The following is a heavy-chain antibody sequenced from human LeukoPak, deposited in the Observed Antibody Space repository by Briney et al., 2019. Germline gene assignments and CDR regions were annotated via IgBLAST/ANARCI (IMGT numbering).Heavy chain of an antibody. CDR3: ASSRYYDSSGYYY. CDR1: GGSISSYY. CDR2: IYYSGST. Sequence: SETLSLTCTVSGGSISSYYWSWIRQPPGKGLVWIGYIYYSGSTNYNPSLKSRVTISVDTSKNQFSLKLSSVTAADTAVYYCASSRYYDSSGYYYWGQGTLVTVSS. V-gene: IGHV4-59*01. J-gene: IGHJ4*02. D-gene: IGHD3-22*01.